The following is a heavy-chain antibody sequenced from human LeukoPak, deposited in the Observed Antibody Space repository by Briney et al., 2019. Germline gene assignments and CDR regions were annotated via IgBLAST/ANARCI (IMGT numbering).Heavy chain of an antibody. CDR3: ARGGNTFGGRYHYFDL. D-gene: IGHD3-16*01. J-gene: IGHJ2*01. CDR1: GYTLNNYF. V-gene: IGHV1-46*02. Sequence: ASVKVSCKASGYTLNNYFIHWVRQAPGEGLEWMGIINPGGGSSSYAQKFQGRVTMTTDMSTSTVYLELKRLTSEDTAVFYCARGGNTFGGRYHYFDLWGRGTLVTVSS. CDR2: INPGGGSS.